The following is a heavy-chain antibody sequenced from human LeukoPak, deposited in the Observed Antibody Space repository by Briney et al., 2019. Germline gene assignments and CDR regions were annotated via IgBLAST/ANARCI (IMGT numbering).Heavy chain of an antibody. J-gene: IGHJ5*01. Sequence: GGSLRLSCAASGFTFSSYAMSWVRQAPGKGLEWVSAISGSGGSTYYADSVKGRFTISRGNSKNTLYLQMNSLRAEDTAVYYCARDGTTTRYNWFDSWGQGTLVTVSS. D-gene: IGHD1-7*01. V-gene: IGHV3-23*01. CDR2: ISGSGGST. CDR1: GFTFSSYA. CDR3: ARDGTTTRYNWFDS.